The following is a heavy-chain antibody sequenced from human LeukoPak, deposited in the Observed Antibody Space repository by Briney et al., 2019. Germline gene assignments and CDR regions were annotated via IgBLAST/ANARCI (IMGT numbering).Heavy chain of an antibody. CDR2: ISFDGVRK. CDR3: AKGRQGWGYFDS. D-gene: IGHD3-16*01. J-gene: IGHJ4*02. Sequence: GRSLTLSCAAYGFTFSVYAMHWARQAPGKGLECVAVISFDGVRKYYVDSVKGRFIISRDNSENTLFLHMSSLRTEDTAVYYCAKGRQGWGYFDSWGQGALVTVSS. V-gene: IGHV3-30*04. CDR1: GFTFSVYA.